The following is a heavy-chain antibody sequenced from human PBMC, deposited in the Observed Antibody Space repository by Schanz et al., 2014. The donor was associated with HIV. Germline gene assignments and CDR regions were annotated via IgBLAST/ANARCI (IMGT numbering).Heavy chain of an antibody. CDR2: IYYSGST. CDR3: ARRGGYQLLSKDYFYYGMDV. D-gene: IGHD2-2*01. J-gene: IGHJ6*02. V-gene: IGHV4-31*03. CDR1: GGSISRGYYY. Sequence: QVQLQESGPGLVKPSQTLSLTCTVSGGSISRGYYYWNWIRQHPGKGLEWIGYIYYSGSTYKNPSLKSRVNISVEPSKNQFTRKLSSVTAADTGVYYCARRGGYQLLSKDYFYYGMDVWGQGTTVTVSS.